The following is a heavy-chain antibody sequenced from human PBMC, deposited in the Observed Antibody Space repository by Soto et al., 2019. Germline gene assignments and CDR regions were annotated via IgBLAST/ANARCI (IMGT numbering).Heavy chain of an antibody. CDR1: GFTFSSYA. V-gene: IGHV3-23*01. J-gene: IGHJ6*02. CDR2: IRGGGGTT. Sequence: EVQLLESGGGLVQPGGSLRLSCAASGFTFSSYAMSWVRQAPGKGLEWVSAIRGGGGTTYYADSVKGRFTISRDNSKNTLYLQMNSLRAEDTAVYYCAKNVWGITIFGGMDVWGQGTTVTVYS. D-gene: IGHD3-9*01. CDR3: AKNVWGITIFGGMDV.